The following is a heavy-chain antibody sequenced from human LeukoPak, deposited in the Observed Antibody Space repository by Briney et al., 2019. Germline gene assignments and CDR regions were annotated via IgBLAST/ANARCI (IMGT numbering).Heavy chain of an antibody. CDR2: IRYDGSNK. V-gene: IGHV3-30*02. CDR3: AKDRVGYSYGYSNFDY. J-gene: IGHJ4*02. D-gene: IGHD5-18*01. Sequence: GGSLRLSCAASVFTFSSYGMHWVRQAPGKGLEWVAFIRYDGSNKYYADSVKGRFTISRDNSKNTLYLQMNSLRAEDTAVYYCAKDRVGYSYGYSNFDYWGQGTLVTVSS. CDR1: VFTFSSYG.